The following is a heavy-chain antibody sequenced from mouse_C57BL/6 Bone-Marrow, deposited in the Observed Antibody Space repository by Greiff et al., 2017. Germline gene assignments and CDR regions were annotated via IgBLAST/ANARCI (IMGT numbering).Heavy chain of an antibody. J-gene: IGHJ2*01. Sequence: VQLPQSGAELARPGASVKLSCKASGYTFTRYGLSWVKPSTGPGLEWIGEISPRSGNTYSNEKFMGKATLTADKSSSTAYMELRSLTSEDSAVYFCARDDVFDYWGQGTTLTVSS. V-gene: IGHV1-81*01. CDR3: ARDDVFDY. CDR2: ISPRSGNT. CDR1: GYTFTRYG.